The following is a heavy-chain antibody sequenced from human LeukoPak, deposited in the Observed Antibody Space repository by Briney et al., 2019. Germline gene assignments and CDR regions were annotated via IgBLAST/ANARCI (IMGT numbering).Heavy chain of an antibody. J-gene: IGHJ6*03. D-gene: IGHD2-8*02. Sequence: PSETLSLTCAVYGGSFSGYYWSWIRQPPGKGLEGRGEINHSGSTNYNPSLKSRVTISVDTSKNQFSLKLSSVTAADTAVYYCARGQRGGYCTGGVCYGYYYYMDVWGKGTTVTVSS. CDR1: GGSFSGYY. CDR2: INHSGST. V-gene: IGHV4-34*01. CDR3: ARGQRGGYCTGGVCYGYYYYMDV.